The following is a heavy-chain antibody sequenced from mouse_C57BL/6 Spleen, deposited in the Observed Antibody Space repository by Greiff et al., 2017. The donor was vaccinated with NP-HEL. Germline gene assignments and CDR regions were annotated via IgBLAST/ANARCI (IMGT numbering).Heavy chain of an antibody. J-gene: IGHJ2*01. V-gene: IGHV1-82*01. Sequence: VQLQQSGPELVKPGASVKISCKASGYAFSSSWMNWVKQRPGKGLEWIGRIYPGDGDTNYNGKFKGKATLTADKSSSTAYMQLSSLTSEDSAVYFCAREELGVFDYGGQGTTLTVSS. CDR2: IYPGDGDT. CDR3: AREELGVFDY. D-gene: IGHD4-1*01. CDR1: GYAFSSSW.